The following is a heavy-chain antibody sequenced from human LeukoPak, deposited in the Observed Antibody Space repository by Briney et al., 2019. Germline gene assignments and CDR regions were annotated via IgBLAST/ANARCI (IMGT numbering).Heavy chain of an antibody. CDR2: IYYSGST. V-gene: IGHV4-59*12. Sequence: SETLSLTCTVSGGSLSSYYWSWIRQPPGKGLEWIGYIYYSGSTNYNPSLKSRVTISVDTSKNQFSLKLSSVTAADTAVHYCARNPRTGTHSPLDYWGQGTLVTVSS. D-gene: IGHD1-7*01. CDR3: ARNPRTGTHSPLDY. J-gene: IGHJ4*02. CDR1: GGSLSSYY.